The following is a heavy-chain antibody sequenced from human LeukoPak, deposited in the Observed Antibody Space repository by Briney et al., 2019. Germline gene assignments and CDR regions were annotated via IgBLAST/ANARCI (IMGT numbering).Heavy chain of an antibody. CDR2: INHSGST. J-gene: IGHJ4*02. CDR3: ATTGYSSSWTRRPPYYFDY. Sequence: SETLSLTCAVYGGSFSGYYWSWIRQPPGKGLEWTGEINHSGSTNYNPSLKCRVTISVDTSKNQFSLKLSSVTAADTAVYYCATTGYSSSWTRRPPYYFDYWGQGTLVTVSS. CDR1: GGSFSGYY. V-gene: IGHV4-34*01. D-gene: IGHD6-13*01.